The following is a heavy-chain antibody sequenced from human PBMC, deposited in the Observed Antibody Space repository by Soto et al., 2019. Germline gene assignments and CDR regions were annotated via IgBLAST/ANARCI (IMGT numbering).Heavy chain of an antibody. CDR3: ARDPGITTFGVVIKSGMDV. D-gene: IGHD3-3*01. J-gene: IGHJ6*02. CDR2: INPSGGST. V-gene: IGHV1-46*01. Sequence: ASVKVSCKASGYTFTSYYMHWVRQAPGQGLEWMGIINPSGGSTSYAQKFQGRVTMTRDTSTSTVYMELSSLRSEDTAVYYCARDPGITTFGVVIKSGMDVWGQGTTVTVSS. CDR1: GYTFTSYY.